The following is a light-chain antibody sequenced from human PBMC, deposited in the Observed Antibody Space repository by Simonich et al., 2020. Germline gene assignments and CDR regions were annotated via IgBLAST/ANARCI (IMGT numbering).Light chain of an antibody. Sequence: QSALTQPASVSGSPGQSITISCTGTSSDVGGYNYVSWCQQHPGKAPKLMLYDVSKRPSGVSNRFSGSKSGNTASLTISGLQAEDEADYYCSSYTSSSTVVFGGGTKLTVL. CDR3: SSYTSSSTVV. J-gene: IGLJ2*01. CDR2: DVS. CDR1: SSDVGGYNY. V-gene: IGLV2-14*03.